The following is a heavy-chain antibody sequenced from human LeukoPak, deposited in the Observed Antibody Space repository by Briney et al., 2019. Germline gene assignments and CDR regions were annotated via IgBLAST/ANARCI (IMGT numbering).Heavy chain of an antibody. J-gene: IGHJ6*03. D-gene: IGHD3-9*01. CDR2: ISGSGSSI. CDR1: GFTFSSSE. V-gene: IGHV3-48*03. CDR3: ARVRYDILTGRYYYYYYMDV. Sequence: AGGSLRLSCAASGFTFSSSEMHWVRQAPGKGLEWVSFISGSGSSIYYADSMKGRFTISRDNSKNTPYLQMNSLRAEDTAVYYCARVRYDILTGRYYYYYYMDVWGKGTTVTISS.